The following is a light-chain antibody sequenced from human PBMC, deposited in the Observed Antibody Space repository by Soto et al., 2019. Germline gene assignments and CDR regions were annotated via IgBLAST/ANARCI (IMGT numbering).Light chain of an antibody. V-gene: IGKV1-9*01. Sequence: DIQMTQSPSSLSASVGDRVTITCRASQSISSWLAWYQQKPGKAPKLLIYAASTLQSGVPSRFSGSGSGTEFTLTISSLQPEDFATYYCLHHNNYWTFGQGTKVDIK. CDR1: QSISSW. CDR2: AAS. CDR3: LHHNNYWT. J-gene: IGKJ1*01.